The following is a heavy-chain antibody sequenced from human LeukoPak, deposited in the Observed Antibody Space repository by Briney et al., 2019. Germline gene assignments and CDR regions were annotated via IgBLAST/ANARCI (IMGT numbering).Heavy chain of an antibody. J-gene: IGHJ4*02. CDR3: ARDWWSGYLDY. CDR2: MYTSGTT. D-gene: IGHD3-3*01. CDR1: GAPISSVGYN. V-gene: IGHV4-61*02. Sequence: SETRSFTAPVSGAPISSVGYNWGGFGQPPGRGLEWIARMYTSGTTNYNPSLESRVTISIDTSKNQFSLKLSSVTAADTAVYYCARDWWSGYLDYWGQGTLVTVSS.